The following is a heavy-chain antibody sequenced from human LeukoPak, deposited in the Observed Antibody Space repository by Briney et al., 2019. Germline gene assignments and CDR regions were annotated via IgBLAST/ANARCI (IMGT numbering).Heavy chain of an antibody. CDR3: ARGNSYHFGSVSDY. V-gene: IGHV3-64*01. CDR1: GFTFSSYA. Sequence: GGSLRLSRAASGFTFSSYAMHWVRQAPGKGLEYVSAISSNGDNTYYANSVKGRFTISRDNSKNTLFLQMGSLRDEDMAVYYCARGNSYHFGSVSDYWGQGTLVTVSS. J-gene: IGHJ4*02. D-gene: IGHD3-10*01. CDR2: ISSNGDNT.